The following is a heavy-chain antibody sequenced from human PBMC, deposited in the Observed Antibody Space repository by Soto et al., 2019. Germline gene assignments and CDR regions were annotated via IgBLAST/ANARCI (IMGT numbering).Heavy chain of an antibody. Sequence: ASVKVSFKASGYTFTSYGISWVRQAPGQGLEWMGWISAYNGNTNYAQKLQGRVTMTTDTSTSTAYMELRSLRSDDTAVYYCARTIVGATRPQYWGQGTLVTVSS. J-gene: IGHJ4*02. CDR3: ARTIVGATRPQY. V-gene: IGHV1-18*01. CDR2: ISAYNGNT. D-gene: IGHD1-26*01. CDR1: GYTFTSYG.